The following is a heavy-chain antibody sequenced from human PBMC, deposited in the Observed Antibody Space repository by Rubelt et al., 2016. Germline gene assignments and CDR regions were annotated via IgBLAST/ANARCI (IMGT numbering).Heavy chain of an antibody. CDR3: ARDTPNSEVAGYYIDY. D-gene: IGHD6-19*01. Sequence: GFAVSSNYMSWVRQAPGKGLEWVSVIYSGGSTYYADSVKGRFTISRDNSKNTLYLQMNSLRAEDTAVYYCARDTPNSEVAGYYIDYWGQGTLVTVSS. CDR1: GFAVSSNY. V-gene: IGHV3-66*01. CDR2: IYSGGST. J-gene: IGHJ4*02.